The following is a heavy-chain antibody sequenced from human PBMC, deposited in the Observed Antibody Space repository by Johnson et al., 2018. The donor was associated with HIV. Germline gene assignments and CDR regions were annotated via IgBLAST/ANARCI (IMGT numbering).Heavy chain of an antibody. Sequence: QVQLVESGGGLVQPGRSLTLSCAASGFSFSNYAMHWVRQAPGKGLEWAAVISKDGSSAYYADSVKGRFTISRDNAKNSMYLQMNSLRGEDTAVYYCAKEGRYGAFPLWFDIWGQGTMVTVSS. J-gene: IGHJ3*02. CDR2: ISKDGSSA. CDR1: GFSFSNYA. V-gene: IGHV3-30*04. D-gene: IGHD1-14*01. CDR3: AKEGRYGAFPLWFDI.